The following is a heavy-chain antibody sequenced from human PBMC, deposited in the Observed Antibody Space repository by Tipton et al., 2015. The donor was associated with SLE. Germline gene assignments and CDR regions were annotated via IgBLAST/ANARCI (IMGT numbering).Heavy chain of an antibody. V-gene: IGHV4-61*09. CDR3: ARDTSARVYFDY. CDR1: GGSISSGSYY. CDR2: IYTSGST. Sequence: TLSLTCTVSGGSISSGSYYWSWIRQPAGKGLEWIGYIYTSGSTNYNPSLKSRVTISVDTSKNQFSLKLSSVTAADTAVYYCARDTSARVYFDYWGQGTLVTVSS. J-gene: IGHJ4*02.